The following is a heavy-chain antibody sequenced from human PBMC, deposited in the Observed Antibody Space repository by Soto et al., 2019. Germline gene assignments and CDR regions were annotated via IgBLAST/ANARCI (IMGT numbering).Heavy chain of an antibody. CDR1: GGTISSYA. D-gene: IGHD6-19*01. V-gene: IGHV1-69*13. CDR2: IIPIFGTA. CDR3: ARLSSGWSYPDWFDP. Sequence: SVKVSCKASGGTISSYAISWVRQAPRQGLEWMGGIIPIFGTANYAQKFQGRVTITADESTSTAYMELSSLRSEDTAVYYCARLSSGWSYPDWFDPWGQGTLVTVSS. J-gene: IGHJ5*02.